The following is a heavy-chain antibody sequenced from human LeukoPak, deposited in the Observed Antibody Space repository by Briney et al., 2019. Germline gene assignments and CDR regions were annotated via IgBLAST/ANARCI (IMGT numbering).Heavy chain of an antibody. J-gene: IGHJ4*02. CDR2: IRYDGSNK. CDR3: AKDWEVVVVAAALGY. D-gene: IGHD2-2*01. Sequence: GGSLRLSCAASGFTFSSYGMHWVRQAPGKGLEWVAFIRYDGSNKYYADSVKGRFTISRDNSKNTLYLQMNSLRAEDTAVYYCAKDWEVVVVAAALGYWGQGTLVTVSS. CDR1: GFTFSSYG. V-gene: IGHV3-30*02.